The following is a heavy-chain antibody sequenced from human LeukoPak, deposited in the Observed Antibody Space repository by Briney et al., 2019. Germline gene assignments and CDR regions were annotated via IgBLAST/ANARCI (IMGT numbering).Heavy chain of an antibody. D-gene: IGHD3-16*01. CDR2: ISYDGSNK. V-gene: IGHV3-30*01. CDR1: GFTFSSYA. J-gene: IGHJ6*03. Sequence: GSLRLSCAASGFTFSSYAMHWVRQAPGKGLEWVAVISYDGSNKYYADSVKGRFTISRDNSKNTLCLQMNSLRAEDTAVYYCARGVWPGGYYYYYMDVWGKGTTDTVSS. CDR3: ARGVWPGGYYYYYMDV.